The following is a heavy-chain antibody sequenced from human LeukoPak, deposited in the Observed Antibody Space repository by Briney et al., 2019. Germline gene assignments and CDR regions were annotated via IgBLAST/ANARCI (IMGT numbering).Heavy chain of an antibody. J-gene: IGHJ4*02. Sequence: QTLSLTCALSGDILSSNSAAWDWVRQTRARGLELQERTYYRSKWYNHYAVSVKSRITINPDTSKNQFSLQLNSVTPEDTAVYYCARGSVVAAAGTLDYWGQGTLVTVSS. CDR1: GDILSSNSAA. CDR2: TYYRSKWYN. V-gene: IGHV6-1*01. CDR3: ARGSVVAAAGTLDY. D-gene: IGHD6-13*01.